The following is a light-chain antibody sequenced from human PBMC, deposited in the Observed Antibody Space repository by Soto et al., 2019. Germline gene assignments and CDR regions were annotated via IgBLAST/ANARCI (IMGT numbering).Light chain of an antibody. CDR3: QEYNSDSGLT. CDR2: TAS. CDR1: QSISSW. J-gene: IGKJ4*01. V-gene: IGKV1-5*03. Sequence: DIQMTQSPSTLSASVGDRVTITCRASQSISSWLAWYQQKPGKAPKLLIYTASNLKSGVPSRFSGIGSGTEFPLTISSLQPDDFATYYCQEYNSDSGLTFGGGTKVEIK.